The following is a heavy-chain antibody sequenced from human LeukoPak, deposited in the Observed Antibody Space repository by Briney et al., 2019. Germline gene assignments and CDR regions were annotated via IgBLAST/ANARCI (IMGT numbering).Heavy chain of an antibody. CDR2: IYYSGST. CDR1: GGSISSSSYY. CDR3: ASTLSSGWSFDY. Sequence: PSETLSLTCTVSGGSISSSSYYWGWIRQPPGKGLEWIGSIYYSGSTYYNPSLKSRVTISVDTSKNQFSLKLSSVTAADTAVYYCASTLSSGWSFDYWGQGTLVTVSS. D-gene: IGHD6-19*01. V-gene: IGHV4-39*01. J-gene: IGHJ4*02.